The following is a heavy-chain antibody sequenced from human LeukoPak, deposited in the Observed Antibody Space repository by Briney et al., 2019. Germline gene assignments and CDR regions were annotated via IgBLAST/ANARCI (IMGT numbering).Heavy chain of an antibody. CDR1: GSTFNNYE. Sequence: GGSLRLSCAASGSTFNNYEMNWVRQAPGKGLEWVSYISSRSSTIYYANSMRGRFTIFGDNAKNSLYLQMNSLRVEDTALYYCARTDRENYAMDVWGQGTTVTVSS. CDR3: ARTDRENYAMDV. CDR2: ISSRSSTI. V-gene: IGHV3-48*03. J-gene: IGHJ6*02. D-gene: IGHD1-26*01.